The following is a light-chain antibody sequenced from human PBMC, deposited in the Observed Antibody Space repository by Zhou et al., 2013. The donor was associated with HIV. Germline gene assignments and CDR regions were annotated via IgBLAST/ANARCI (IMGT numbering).Light chain of an antibody. Sequence: EIVMTQSPATLSVSPGERATLSCRASQSVSSNLAWYQQKPGQAPRLLIYGASTRATGLPNRFSGSGSGTEFSLIISSLQSEDFVVYYCQQYNTWPLTFGGGTQVEIE. CDR3: QQYNTWPLT. J-gene: IGKJ4*01. CDR2: GAS. V-gene: IGKV3D-15*01. CDR1: QSVSSN.